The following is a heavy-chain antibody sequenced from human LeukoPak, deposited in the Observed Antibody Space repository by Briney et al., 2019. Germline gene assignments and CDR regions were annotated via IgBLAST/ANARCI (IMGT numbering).Heavy chain of an antibody. Sequence: ASMKVSCKASGGTFSSYAISWARQAPGQGLEWMGRIIPIFGIANYAQKFQGRVTITADKSTSTAYMELSSLRSEDTAVYYCARVSLYCTGGSCYSGEIDYWGQGTLVTVSS. CDR3: ARVSLYCTGGSCYSGEIDY. V-gene: IGHV1-69*04. J-gene: IGHJ4*02. D-gene: IGHD2-15*01. CDR1: GGTFSSYA. CDR2: IIPIFGIA.